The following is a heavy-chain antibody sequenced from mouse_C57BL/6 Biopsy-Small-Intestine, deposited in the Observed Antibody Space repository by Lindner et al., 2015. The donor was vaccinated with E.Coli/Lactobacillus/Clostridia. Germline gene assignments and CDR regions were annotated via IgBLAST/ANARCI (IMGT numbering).Heavy chain of an antibody. CDR3: ARDLSLRQDAFDI. V-gene: IGHV1-4*01. J-gene: IGHJ3*01. D-gene: IGHD6-1*01. CDR2: IYTYNGNT. Sequence: SVKVSCKASGYTFTSYGVAWVRQAPGQGLEWMGWIYTYNGNTKYAQNLQGRVTMTTDSSTSTVYMELRSLRSDDTAVYYCARDLSLRQDAFDIWGQGTMVTVSS. CDR1: GYTFTSYG.